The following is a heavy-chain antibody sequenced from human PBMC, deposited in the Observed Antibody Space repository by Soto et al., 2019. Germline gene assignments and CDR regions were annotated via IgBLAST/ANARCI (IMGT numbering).Heavy chain of an antibody. D-gene: IGHD1-1*01. J-gene: IGHJ4*02. V-gene: IGHV1-46*01. CDR2: INPSGGST. CDR3: ARNDKSGLDY. Sequence: QVQLVQSGAEVKKPGASVKVSGKASGCTFINYYIHWVRQAPGQGLEWMGMINPSGGSTSYAQKFQGRVTMTRDTSTRTVYMELSSLRSEDTAVYYCARNDKSGLDYWGQGTLVTVSS. CDR1: GCTFINYY.